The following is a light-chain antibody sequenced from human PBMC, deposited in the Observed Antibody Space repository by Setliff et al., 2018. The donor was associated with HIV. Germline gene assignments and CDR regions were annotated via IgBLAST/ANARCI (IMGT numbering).Light chain of an antibody. CDR2: EVS. CDR3: SSYAITNTLP. V-gene: IGLV2-14*01. CDR1: TNDIGDYNY. Sequence: QSVLAQPASVSGSPGQSITISCTGTTNDIGDYNYVSWYQQYPGKAPKLIIYEVSNRPSGISNRFYGSKSGTTASLTISGLQAEDEADYYCSSYAITNTLPFGTGTKVTVL. J-gene: IGLJ1*01.